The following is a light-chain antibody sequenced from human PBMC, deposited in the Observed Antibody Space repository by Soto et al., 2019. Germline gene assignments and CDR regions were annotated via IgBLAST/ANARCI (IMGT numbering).Light chain of an antibody. CDR3: QQYYSTPRT. Sequence: DIVMTQSPDSLAVSLGERATINCKSSQSVLYSSNNKNYLAWYQQKPGQPPKLLIYWASTRESGVPDRFSGSGSGTDFTPTIRSLHAEDVAVYYCQQYYSTPRTFGQGTKVEIK. CDR1: QSVLYSSNNKNY. CDR2: WAS. V-gene: IGKV4-1*01. J-gene: IGKJ1*01.